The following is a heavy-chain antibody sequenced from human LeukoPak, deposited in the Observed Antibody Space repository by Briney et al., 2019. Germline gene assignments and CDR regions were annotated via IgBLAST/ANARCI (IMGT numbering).Heavy chain of an antibody. J-gene: IGHJ4*02. Sequence: SETLSLTCAVYGGSFSGYYWSWIRQPPGKGLEWIGEINHSGSTNYNPSLKSRVTISVDTSKNQFSLKLSSVTAADTAVYYCARRGSIAAGKWGQGTLVTVSS. CDR1: GGSFSGYY. D-gene: IGHD6-13*01. CDR3: ARRGSIAAGK. CDR2: INHSGST. V-gene: IGHV4-34*01.